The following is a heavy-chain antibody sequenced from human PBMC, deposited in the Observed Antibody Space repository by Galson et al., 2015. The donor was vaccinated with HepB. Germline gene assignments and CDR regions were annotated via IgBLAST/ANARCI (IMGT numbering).Heavy chain of an antibody. CDR2: INPSGGST. CDR1: GYTFTSYY. Sequence: SVKVSCKASGYTFTSYYMHWVRQAPGQGLEWMGIINPSGGSTSYAQKFQGRVTMTRDTSTSTVYMELSSLRSEDTAVYYCARGYCSGGSCYSVPFGYWGQGTLVTVSS. CDR3: ARGYCSGGSCYSVPFGY. V-gene: IGHV1-46*01. J-gene: IGHJ4*02. D-gene: IGHD2-15*01.